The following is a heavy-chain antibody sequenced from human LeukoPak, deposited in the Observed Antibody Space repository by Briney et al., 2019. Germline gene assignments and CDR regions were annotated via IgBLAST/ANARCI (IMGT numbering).Heavy chain of an antibody. CDR3: ARWMATVTTPDY. CDR1: GYRFTSYS. V-gene: IGHV1-18*01. D-gene: IGHD4-11*01. J-gene: IGHJ4*02. Sequence: ASVKVSCKASGYRFTSYSISWVRQAPGQGLEWVGWISSYNGKTNYGKNVQGRVTMTTDTSTSTAYMELRSLRSGDTAVYYCARWMATVTTPDYWGQGTLVTVSS. CDR2: ISSYNGKT.